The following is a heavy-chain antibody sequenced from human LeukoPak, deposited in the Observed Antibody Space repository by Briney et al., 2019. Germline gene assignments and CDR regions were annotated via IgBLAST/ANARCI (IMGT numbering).Heavy chain of an antibody. CDR2: IKQDGSDK. CDR1: GFTFSSHW. V-gene: IGHV3-7*03. J-gene: IGHJ4*02. CDR3: ARGAHYYDSSGHYPLDH. D-gene: IGHD3-22*01. Sequence: GGSLRLSCAASGFTFSSHWMSWVRQAPGKGLEWVANIKQDGSDKYYVDSLKGRFTISRDNAKNSLYLQMNSLRAEDTAVYYCARGAHYYDSSGHYPLDHWGQGTLVTVSS.